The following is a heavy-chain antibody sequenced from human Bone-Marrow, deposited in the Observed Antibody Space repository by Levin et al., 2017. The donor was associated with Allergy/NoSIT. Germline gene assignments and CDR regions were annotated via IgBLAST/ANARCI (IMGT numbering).Heavy chain of an antibody. CDR3: ARPSLSRSIAAAFDI. D-gene: IGHD6-13*01. CDR2: IYPGDSDT. V-gene: IGHV5-51*01. Sequence: GESLKISCKGSGYSFTNYWIGWVRQMPGKGQEWMGIIYPGDSDTRYSPSFQGQVSISVDESISTAYLQWRSLKASDTAMYYCARPSLSRSIAAAFDIWGQGTMVTVSS. J-gene: IGHJ3*02. CDR1: GYSFTNYW.